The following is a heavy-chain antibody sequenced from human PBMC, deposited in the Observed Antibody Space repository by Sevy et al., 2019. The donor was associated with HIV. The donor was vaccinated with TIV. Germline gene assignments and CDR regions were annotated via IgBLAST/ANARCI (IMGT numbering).Heavy chain of an antibody. CDR1: GYGFSSYW. CDR3: ARTLGYCSGGRCPLDY. J-gene: IGHJ4*02. V-gene: IGHV5-51*01. Sequence: GESLKISCKGSGYGFSSYWIAWVRQMPGRGLEWMGIIYPGDSDARCSPSFQGQVTISVDNSISTAYLQWSSLKASDTAMYYCARTLGYCSGGRCPLDYWGQGTLVTVSS. D-gene: IGHD2-15*01. CDR2: IYPGDSDA.